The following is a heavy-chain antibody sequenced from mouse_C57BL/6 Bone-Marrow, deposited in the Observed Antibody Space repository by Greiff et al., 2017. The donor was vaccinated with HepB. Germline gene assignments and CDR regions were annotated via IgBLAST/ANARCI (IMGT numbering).Heavy chain of an antibody. J-gene: IGHJ2*01. CDR2: ISYDGSN. Sequence: EVKVEESGPGLVKPSQSLSLTCSVTGYSITSGYYWNWIRQFPGNKLEWMGYISYDGSNNYNPSLKNRISITRDTSKNQFFLKLNSVTTEDTATYYCARERGEEFDYWGQGTTLTVSS. V-gene: IGHV3-6*01. CDR1: GYSITSGYY. CDR3: ARERGEEFDY.